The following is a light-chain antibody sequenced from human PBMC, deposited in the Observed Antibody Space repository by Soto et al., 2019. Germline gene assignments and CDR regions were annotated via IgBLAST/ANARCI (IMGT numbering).Light chain of an antibody. J-gene: IGKJ4*01. V-gene: IGKV3D-20*02. CDR1: HSVSSTY. CDR2: GAS. Sequence: EIVLTHSPGTLSLSPGERATLSCRASHSVSSTYLAWYQQKPGQAPRLLIYGASSRATGIPARFSGSGSGTVFTLTISSLEPEDFAVYYCQQRTNWSSVTFGGGTKVDIK. CDR3: QQRTNWSSVT.